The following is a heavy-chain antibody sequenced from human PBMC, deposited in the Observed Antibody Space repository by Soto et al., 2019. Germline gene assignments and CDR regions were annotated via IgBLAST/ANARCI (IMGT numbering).Heavy chain of an antibody. CDR3: AHTRGAAWGGWFDP. D-gene: IGHD3-16*01. CDR2: IYWDDDK. Sequence: QITLKESGPTLVKPTQTLTLTCTFSGFSLSTSGVGVGWIRQPPGKALEWLALIYWDDDKRYSPSLKSRLTIPKDTSKNQVVLTMANMDPVDTATYYCAHTRGAAWGGWFDPWGQGTLVTVSS. CDR1: GFSLSTSGVG. V-gene: IGHV2-5*02. J-gene: IGHJ5*02.